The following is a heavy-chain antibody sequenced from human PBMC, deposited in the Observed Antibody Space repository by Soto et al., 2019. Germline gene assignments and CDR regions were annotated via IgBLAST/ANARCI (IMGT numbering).Heavy chain of an antibody. CDR3: ARGTELPPYYYYYGMDV. Sequence: SETLSLTCAVYGGSFSGYYWSWIRQPPGKGLEWIGEINHSGSTNYNPSLKSRVTISVDTSKNQFSLKLSSVTAADTAVYYCARGTELPPYYYYYGMDVWGQGTTVTVSS. CDR1: GGSFSGYY. CDR2: INHSGST. D-gene: IGHD3-10*01. V-gene: IGHV4-34*01. J-gene: IGHJ6*02.